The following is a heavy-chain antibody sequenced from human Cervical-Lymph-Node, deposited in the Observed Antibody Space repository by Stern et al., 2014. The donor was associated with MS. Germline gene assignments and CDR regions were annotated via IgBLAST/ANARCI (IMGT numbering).Heavy chain of an antibody. CDR1: GYTFTSYG. J-gene: IGHJ3*02. Sequence: VHLVESGAEVKKPGASVKVSCKASGYTFTSYGISWVRQAPGQGLELMGCTSAYNVNTNYANNLQGRVTMTPDTSTSTAYMELRSLISDDTAVYYCARGLLGIENAFDIWGQGTMVTVSS. CDR2: TSAYNVNT. D-gene: IGHD2-15*01. CDR3: ARGLLGIENAFDI. V-gene: IGHV1-18*01.